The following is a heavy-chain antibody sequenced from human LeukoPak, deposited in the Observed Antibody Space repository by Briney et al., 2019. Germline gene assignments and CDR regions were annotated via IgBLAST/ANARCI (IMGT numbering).Heavy chain of an antibody. J-gene: IGHJ4*02. Sequence: GGSLRLSCAASGFTFSSYGMHWVRQAPGKGLEWVAVISYDGSNKYYADSVKGRFTISRDNAKNSLYLQMNSLRAEDTAVYYCVRGVAGFFDSSGRSYWGQGALVTVSS. D-gene: IGHD3-22*01. CDR1: GFTFSSYG. CDR3: VRGVAGFFDSSGRSY. CDR2: ISYDGSNK. V-gene: IGHV3-30*03.